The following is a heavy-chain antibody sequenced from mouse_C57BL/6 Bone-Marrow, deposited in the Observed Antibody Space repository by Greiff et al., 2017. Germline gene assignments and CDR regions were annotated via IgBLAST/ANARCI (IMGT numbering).Heavy chain of an antibody. CDR1: GFTIKDDY. J-gene: IGHJ3*01. V-gene: IGHV14-4*01. Sequence: VQLQQSGAELVRPGASVKLSCTASGFTIKDDYMHWVKQRPEQGLEWIGWIDPENGDTEYASKFQGKATITADTSSNTAYLQLSSLTSEDTAVYYCTTLDGYPAWFAYWGQGTLVTVSA. CDR3: TTLDGYPAWFAY. CDR2: IDPENGDT. D-gene: IGHD2-3*01.